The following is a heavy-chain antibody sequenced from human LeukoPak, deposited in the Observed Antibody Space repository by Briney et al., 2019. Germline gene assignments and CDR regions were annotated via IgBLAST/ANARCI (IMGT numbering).Heavy chain of an antibody. CDR3: AKDTHFDYDSSGYIDY. CDR1: GFTFSSYA. V-gene: IGHV3-23*01. D-gene: IGHD3-22*01. CDR2: ISGRGGST. Sequence: GGSLRLSCAASGFTFSSYAMSWVRQAPGKGLEWVSAISGRGGSTYYADSVKGRFTISRDNSKNTLYLQMNSLRAEDTAVYYCAKDTHFDYDSSGYIDYWGQGTLVTVSS. J-gene: IGHJ4*02.